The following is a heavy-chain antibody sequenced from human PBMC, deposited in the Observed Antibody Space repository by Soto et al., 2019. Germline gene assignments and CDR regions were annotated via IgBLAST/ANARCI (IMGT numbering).Heavy chain of an antibody. CDR3: ARSRNLDV. CDR1: GGSFSGWH. J-gene: IGHJ6*02. Sequence: QVQVQQWGAGLLKFSETLSLTCAVNGGSFSGWHWNWIRQPPGKGLEWIGEASHTGGTNYNPSLESRVTISVDRSRNXLXLKLTSVSAADTAVYYCARSRNLDVWGPGTTVIVSS. D-gene: IGHD1-1*01. CDR2: ASHTGGT. V-gene: IGHV4-34*01.